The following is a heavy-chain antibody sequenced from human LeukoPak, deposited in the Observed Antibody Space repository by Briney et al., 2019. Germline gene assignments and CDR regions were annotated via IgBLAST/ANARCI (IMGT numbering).Heavy chain of an antibody. CDR3: AREIGIAWRRGGFDP. CDR2: INSDGSST. CDR1: GFTVSSYW. J-gene: IGHJ5*02. Sequence: PGGSLRLSCAASGFTVSSYWMHWVRHAPGKGLVWVSRINSDGSSTSYADSVKGRFTISRDNAKNTLYLQMNSLRAEDTAVYYCAREIGIAWRRGGFDPWGQGTLVTVSS. V-gene: IGHV3-74*01. D-gene: IGHD2-21*01.